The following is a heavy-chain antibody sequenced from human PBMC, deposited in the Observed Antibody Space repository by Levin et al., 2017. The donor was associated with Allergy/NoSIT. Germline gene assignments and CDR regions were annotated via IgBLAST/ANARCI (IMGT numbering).Heavy chain of an antibody. J-gene: IGHJ2*01. CDR1: GFTFSNAW. V-gene: IGHV3-15*01. D-gene: IGHD3-22*01. Sequence: GGSLRLSCAASGFTFSNAWMSWVRQAPGKGLEWVGRIKSKTDGGTTDYAGPVKGRFTISRDDSKNTLYLQMNSLKTEDTAVYYCTTDRDSSGGDLWGRGTLVTVSS. CDR2: IKSKTDGGTT. CDR3: TTDRDSSGGDL.